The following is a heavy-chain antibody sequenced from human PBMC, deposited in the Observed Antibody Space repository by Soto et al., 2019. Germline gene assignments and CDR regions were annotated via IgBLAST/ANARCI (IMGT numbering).Heavy chain of an antibody. J-gene: IGHJ4*02. CDR1: GFTFSSHW. Sequence: VGSLRLSCAASGFTFSSHWMQWVRQAPGKGLVWVSRIDPDGSNIGYADSVKGRSTISRDNDKNTLYLQMNSLRAEDTAVYYCTRSTGGFDYWGQGILVTVSS. D-gene: IGHD3-10*01. CDR2: IDPDGSNI. V-gene: IGHV3-74*01. CDR3: TRSTGGFDY.